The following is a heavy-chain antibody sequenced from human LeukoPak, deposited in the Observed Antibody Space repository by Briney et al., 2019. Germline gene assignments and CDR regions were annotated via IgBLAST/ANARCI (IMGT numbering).Heavy chain of an antibody. J-gene: IGHJ6*02. V-gene: IGHV3-74*01. D-gene: IGHD2-2*01. CDR1: GFTFSSYW. CDR2: INSDGSST. CDR3: AGYRVSHGMDV. Sequence: GGSLRLSCAASGFTFSSYWMHWVRQAPGKGLVWVSRINSDGSSTSYADSVKGRFTISRDNAKNTLYLQMNSLRAEDTAVYYCAGYRVSHGMDVWGQGTTVTVSS.